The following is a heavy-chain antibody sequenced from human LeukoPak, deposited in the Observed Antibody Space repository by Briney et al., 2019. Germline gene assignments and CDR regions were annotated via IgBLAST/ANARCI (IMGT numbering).Heavy chain of an antibody. CDR1: GGSISSYY. Sequence: PSETLSLTCTVSGGSISSYYWSWIRQPPGKGLEWIGYIYYSGSTNYNPSPKSRVTISVDTSKNQFSLKLSSVTAADTAVYYCAGTLYSSSWYGPLNYYYYGMDVWGQGTTVTVSS. CDR2: IYYSGST. V-gene: IGHV4-59*01. CDR3: AGTLYSSSWYGPLNYYYYGMDV. D-gene: IGHD6-13*01. J-gene: IGHJ6*02.